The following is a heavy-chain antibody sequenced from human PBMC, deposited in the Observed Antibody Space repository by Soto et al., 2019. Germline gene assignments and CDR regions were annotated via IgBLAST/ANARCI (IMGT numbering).Heavy chain of an antibody. CDR2: ISYDGKNQ. CDR1: GFTFDNYG. V-gene: IGHV3-30*18. CDR3: AKGFSVGATTSPFES. J-gene: IGHJ4*02. Sequence: VRLVQSGGGVVQPGRALTLACVASGFTFDNYGMHWVRQAPGQGLDWVAVISYDGKNQYYEDSVKGRFTISRDNSRNTLYLQMNNLRPEDTGVYYCAKGFSVGATTSPFESWGQGTLVDVST. D-gene: IGHD1-26*01.